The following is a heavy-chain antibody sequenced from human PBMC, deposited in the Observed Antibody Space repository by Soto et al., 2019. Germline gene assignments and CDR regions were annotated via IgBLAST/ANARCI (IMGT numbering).Heavy chain of an antibody. Sequence: GASVKVSCKASGGTFSSYAISWVRQAPGQGLEWMGWIIPNNGNTNYAQKFQGRVTMTTDASTSTAYMELRSLRSDDTAVYYCARGGTMVRGVQFDPWGQGTLVTVSS. CDR1: GGTFSSYA. CDR3: ARGGTMVRGVQFDP. CDR2: IIPNNGNT. J-gene: IGHJ5*02. V-gene: IGHV1-18*01. D-gene: IGHD3-10*01.